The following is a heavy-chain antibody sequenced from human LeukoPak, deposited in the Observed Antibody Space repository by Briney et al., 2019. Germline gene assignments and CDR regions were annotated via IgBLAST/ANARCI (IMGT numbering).Heavy chain of an antibody. CDR1: GGSISSSSYY. Sequence: RSSETLSLTCTVSGGSISSSSYYWGWIRQPPGKGLEWIGSIYYSGSTYYNPSLKSRVTISVDTSKNQFSLKLSSVTAADTAVYYCARQDSYVTRDGYNSNWFDPWGQGTLVTVSS. J-gene: IGHJ5*02. D-gene: IGHD5-24*01. CDR3: ARQDSYVTRDGYNSNWFDP. V-gene: IGHV4-39*01. CDR2: IYYSGST.